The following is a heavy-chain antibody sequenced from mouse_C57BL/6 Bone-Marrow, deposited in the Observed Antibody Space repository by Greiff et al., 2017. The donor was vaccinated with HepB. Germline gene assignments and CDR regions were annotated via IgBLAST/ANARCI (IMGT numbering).Heavy chain of an antibody. D-gene: IGHD1-1*01. V-gene: IGHV3-6*01. CDR3: AREDTTVVGDY. CDR1: GYSITSGYY. CDR2: ISYDGSN. Sequence: VQLQQSGPGLVKPSQSLSLTCSVTGYSITSGYYWNWIRQFPGNKLEWMGYISYDGSNNYNPSLKNRISITRDTSKNQFFLKLNSVTTEDTATYYCAREDTTVVGDYWGQGTTLTVSS. J-gene: IGHJ2*01.